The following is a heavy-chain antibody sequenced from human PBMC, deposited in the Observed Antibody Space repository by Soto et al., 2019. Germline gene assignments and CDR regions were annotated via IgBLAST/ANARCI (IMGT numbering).Heavy chain of an antibody. CDR1: GFTFDDYT. CDR3: AKARFKTNIDPFDY. Sequence: GGSLRLSCAASGFTFDDYTMHWVRQAPGKGLEWVSLISWDGGSTYYADSVKGRFTISRDNSKNSLYLQMNSLRTEDTALYYCAKARFKTNIDPFDYWSQGTLVTVSS. CDR2: ISWDGGST. D-gene: IGHD5-12*01. J-gene: IGHJ4*02. V-gene: IGHV3-43*01.